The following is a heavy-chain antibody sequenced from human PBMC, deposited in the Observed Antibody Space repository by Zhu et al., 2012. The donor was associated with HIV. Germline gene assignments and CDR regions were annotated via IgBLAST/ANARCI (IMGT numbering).Heavy chain of an antibody. J-gene: IGHJ4*02. Sequence: QVQLQESGPGLVKPSETLSLTCSVSGGSTNSHYWNWIRQPPGKGLEWIGYVFYTGTTNYNPSLKSRVTISLDMSRNQFSLKLTSVTAADTAVYYCARLRDTSGYYYPFDYWGQGSLVTDSS. CDR1: GGSTNSHY. CDR2: VFYTGTT. CDR3: ARLRDTSGYYYPFDY. V-gene: IGHV4-59*11. D-gene: IGHD3-22*01.